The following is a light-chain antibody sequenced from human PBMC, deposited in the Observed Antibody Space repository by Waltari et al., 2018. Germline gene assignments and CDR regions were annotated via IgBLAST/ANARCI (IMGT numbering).Light chain of an antibody. CDR1: SSDVGSYNY. J-gene: IGLJ3*02. CDR2: DVS. Sequence: QSALTQPASVSGSPGQSITISCTGTSSDVGSYNYVSWYQQHPGKAPKLMIYDVSNRPSGVSYRFSGSKSGNTASLTISGLQGEDEADYYCSSYTSSRTRVFGGGTKLTVL. CDR3: SSYTSSRTRV. V-gene: IGLV2-14*03.